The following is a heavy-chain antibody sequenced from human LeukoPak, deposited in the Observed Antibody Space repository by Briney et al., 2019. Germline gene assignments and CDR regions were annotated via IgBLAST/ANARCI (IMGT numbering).Heavy chain of an antibody. J-gene: IGHJ4*02. CDR3: ARAGKRFLEWLLLAY. CDR2: INPNSGGT. Sequence: ASVKVSCKASGGTFSSYAISWVRQAPGQGLEWMGWINPNSGGTNYAQKFQGRVTMTRDTSISTAYMELSRLRSDDTAVYYCARAGKRFLEWLLLAYWGQGTLVTVSS. CDR1: GGTFSSYA. V-gene: IGHV1-2*02. D-gene: IGHD3-3*01.